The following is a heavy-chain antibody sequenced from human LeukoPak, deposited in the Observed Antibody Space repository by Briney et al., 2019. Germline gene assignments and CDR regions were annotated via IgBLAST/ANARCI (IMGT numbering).Heavy chain of an antibody. V-gene: IGHV3-23*01. CDR3: AKALPPPSPGYSYGYVGFRVNAFDI. CDR1: GFTFSSYA. J-gene: IGHJ3*02. CDR2: ISGSGGST. D-gene: IGHD5-18*01. Sequence: AGGSLRLSCAASGFTFSSYAMSWVRQAPGKGLEWVSAISGSGGSTYYADSVKGRFTISRDNSKNTLYLQMNSLRAEDTAVYYCAKALPPPSPGYSYGYVGFRVNAFDIWGQGTMVTVSS.